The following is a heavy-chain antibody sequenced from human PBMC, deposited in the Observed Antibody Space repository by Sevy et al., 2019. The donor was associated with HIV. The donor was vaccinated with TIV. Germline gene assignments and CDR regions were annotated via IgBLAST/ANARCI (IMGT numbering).Heavy chain of an antibody. CDR3: ARGIFGSGSRLGLGY. V-gene: IGHV3-7*01. Sequence: GGSLRLSCVASGFTFSNNWMTWVRQAPGKGLQWVANIKQDGSEKYFVDSVKGRLTISRDNAKNSLYLQMSSLRVEDTAVYYCARGIFGSGSRLGLGYWGQGTLVTVSS. CDR1: GFTFSNNW. CDR2: IKQDGSEK. D-gene: IGHD3-10*01. J-gene: IGHJ4*02.